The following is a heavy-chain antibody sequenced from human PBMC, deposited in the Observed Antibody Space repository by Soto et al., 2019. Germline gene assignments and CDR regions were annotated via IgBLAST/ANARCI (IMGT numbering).Heavy chain of an antibody. CDR3: ARVSLNCSGGSCFWYSDS. V-gene: IGHV4-59*01. Sequence: AQQKLSHTNAVSAESPTGYYWTWIRQTPGKGLEWIGFIYSSGSSDYNPSLTSRVTISVDTSKKELSLKLNSVSAADTAVYYCARVSLNCSGGSCFWYSDSWG. J-gene: IGHJ5*01. CDR1: AESPTGYY. D-gene: IGHD2-15*01. CDR2: IYSSGSS.